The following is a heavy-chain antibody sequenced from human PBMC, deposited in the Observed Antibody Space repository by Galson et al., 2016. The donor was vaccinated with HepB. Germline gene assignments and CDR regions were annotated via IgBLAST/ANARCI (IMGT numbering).Heavy chain of an antibody. V-gene: IGHV1-69*01. J-gene: IGHJ1*01. D-gene: IGHD2-15*01. CDR1: GAFSSDD. CDR3: ASPGYCRGGSCFSI. Sequence: CKASGAFSSDDISWVRQAPGQGPEWMGGIIPIFGTANYAQKFQGRVTITADESTSTAHMELRTLRSEDTAVYYCASPGYCRGGSCFSIWGQGTLVTVSS. CDR2: IIPIFGTA.